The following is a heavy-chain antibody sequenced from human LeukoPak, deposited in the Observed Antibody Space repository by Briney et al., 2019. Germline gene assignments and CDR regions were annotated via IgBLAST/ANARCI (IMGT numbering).Heavy chain of an antibody. Sequence: GGSLRLSCAAAGFTFNDYYMRWLRQAPGKGLEWLSYINIGGTNTHYVDSVKGRFTISRDNAKKSLYLEMNNLRAEDTAVYYCATDGAGFDTWGQGVLVTVSS. CDR1: GFTFNDYY. V-gene: IGHV3-11*01. CDR2: INIGGTNT. J-gene: IGHJ5*02. CDR3: ATDGAGFDT.